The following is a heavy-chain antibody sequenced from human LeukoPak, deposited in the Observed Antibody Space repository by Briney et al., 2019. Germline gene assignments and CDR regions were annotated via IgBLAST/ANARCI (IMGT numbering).Heavy chain of an antibody. CDR3: ARGGSSGTFDY. V-gene: IGHV4-61*05. Sequence: SETLSLTCTVSGGSISSSSYYWGWIRQPPGKGLEWIGYIYDSGSTLYNPSLESRLTISIDTSKNQFSLRLSSVTAADTAVYYCARGGSSGTFDYWGQGTLVTVSS. CDR1: GGSISSSSYY. D-gene: IGHD6-19*01. J-gene: IGHJ4*02. CDR2: IYDSGST.